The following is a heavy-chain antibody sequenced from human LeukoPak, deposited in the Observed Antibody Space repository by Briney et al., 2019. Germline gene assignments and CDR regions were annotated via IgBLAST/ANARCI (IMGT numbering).Heavy chain of an antibody. CDR1: GFTVSNNY. V-gene: IGHV3-53*01. Sequence: GGSLRLSCAASGFTVSNNYMSWVRQAPGKGLEWVSVIYSGGSTYYADSVKGRFTISRDSSKNTLYLQMNSLRAEDTAVYYCGKEILGMSTLDSWGQGTLVTVPS. D-gene: IGHD5/OR15-5a*01. J-gene: IGHJ4*02. CDR2: IYSGGST. CDR3: GKEILGMSTLDS.